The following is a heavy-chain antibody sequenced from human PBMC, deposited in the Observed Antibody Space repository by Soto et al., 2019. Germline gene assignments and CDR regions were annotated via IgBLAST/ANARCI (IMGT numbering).Heavy chain of an antibody. Sequence: PGGSLRLSCAASGFTFGDYYMSWIRQAPGKGLEWVSYISSSGSNTYYAESMKGRFRISRDSANNSLYLQMNSLRAEDTAVYYCARAPEGGVFDFWGQGALVTVSS. J-gene: IGHJ4*02. V-gene: IGHV3-11*01. D-gene: IGHD3-16*01. CDR2: ISSSGSNT. CDR1: GFTFGDYY. CDR3: ARAPEGGVFDF.